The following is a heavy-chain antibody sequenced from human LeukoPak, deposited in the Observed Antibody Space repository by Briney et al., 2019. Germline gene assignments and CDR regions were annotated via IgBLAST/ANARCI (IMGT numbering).Heavy chain of an antibody. J-gene: IGHJ4*02. CDR1: GGSISSYY. CDR2: IYYSGST. Sequence: PSETLSLTCTVSGGSISSYYWSWIRQPPGKGLEWIGYIYYSGSTKYNPSLKSRVTISVDTSKNQFSLKLSSVTAADTAVYYCARGRGMVASNDYWGQGTLVTVSS. CDR3: ARGRGMVASNDY. V-gene: IGHV4-59*01. D-gene: IGHD1-26*01.